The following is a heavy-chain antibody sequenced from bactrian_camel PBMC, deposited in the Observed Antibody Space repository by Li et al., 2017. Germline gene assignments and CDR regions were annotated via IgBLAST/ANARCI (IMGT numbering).Heavy chain of an antibody. J-gene: IGHJ6*01. Sequence: HVQLVESGGGSVQAGGSLRLSCAFDAYTPANVRMAWFRQAPGKEREGVASLASDGSSIYANSLKGRFTISRDNAKNTVYLQMNSLAPEDTAVYYCVRDYAGGGRVAFGYWGQGTQVTVS. V-gene: IGHV3S53*01. D-gene: IGHD5*01. CDR1: AYTPANVR. CDR2: LASDGSS. CDR3: VRDYAGGGRVAFGY.